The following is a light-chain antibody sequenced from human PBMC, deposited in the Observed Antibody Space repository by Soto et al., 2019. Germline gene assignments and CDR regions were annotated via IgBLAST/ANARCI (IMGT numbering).Light chain of an antibody. CDR2: GAS. J-gene: IGKJ1*01. V-gene: IGKV3-15*01. Sequence: EIVMTQSPATLSVSPGEGATLSCRADQSVSITLAWYLQRPGRAPRLLIYGASTRASGIPDRFSGSGSGTDFTLTISRLQSEDFAVYYCQQYNNWPGTFGQGTKVEIK. CDR1: QSVSIT. CDR3: QQYNNWPGT.